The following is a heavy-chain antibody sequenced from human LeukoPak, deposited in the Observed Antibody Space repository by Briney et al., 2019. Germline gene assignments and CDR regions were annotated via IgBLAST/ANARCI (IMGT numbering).Heavy chain of an antibody. D-gene: IGHD2-2*01. Sequence: GGSLRLSCAASGFTFSSYAMNWVRQAPGKGLEWVSSISASSAYMYYAASVKGRHTISRDNAKNSLYLQTNSLRAEDTAVYYCARTYQGIDFWGQGTLVTVSS. J-gene: IGHJ4*02. CDR3: ARTYQGIDF. V-gene: IGHV3-21*01. CDR1: GFTFSSYA. CDR2: ISASSAYM.